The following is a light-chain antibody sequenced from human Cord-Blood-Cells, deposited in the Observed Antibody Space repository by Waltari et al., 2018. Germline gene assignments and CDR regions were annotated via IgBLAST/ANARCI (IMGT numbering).Light chain of an antibody. V-gene: IGLV2-14*01. J-gene: IGLJ3*02. Sequence: QSALTQPASVSGSPGQSITISCTGTSSDVGGYNYVSWYQQHPGKAPKLMIYDVSKRPSGVSNRFSGSKCGNTASLTISGLQAEDEADYYCSSYTSSSTWVFGGGTKLTVL. CDR1: SSDVGGYNY. CDR2: DVS. CDR3: SSYTSSSTWV.